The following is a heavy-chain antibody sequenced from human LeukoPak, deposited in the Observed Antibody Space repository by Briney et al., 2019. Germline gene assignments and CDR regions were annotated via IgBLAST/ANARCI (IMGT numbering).Heavy chain of an antibody. CDR1: GYTFSSYD. V-gene: IGHV1-8*01. CDR2: MNPNSGNT. Sequence: ASVKVSCKASGYTFSSYDINWVRQATGQGLEWLGWMNPNSGNTGYAQKFQGRVTMTRNTSISTAYMELSSLRSEDTAVYYCARVRGSYYYYGMDVWGQGTTATVSS. J-gene: IGHJ6*02. D-gene: IGHD2-15*01. CDR3: ARVRGSYYYYGMDV.